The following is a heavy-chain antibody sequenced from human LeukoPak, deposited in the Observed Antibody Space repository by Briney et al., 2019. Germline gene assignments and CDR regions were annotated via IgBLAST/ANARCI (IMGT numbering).Heavy chain of an antibody. CDR2: ISPSGGST. D-gene: IGHD4-17*01. CDR3: ARGTYYGDYVPYRLDY. Sequence: GASVKVSCKAFGYTFTSNYMHWVRQAPGQGPEWMGVISPSGGSTTYAQKFQGRVTLARDMSTSTVYMELSSLRSEDTAVYYCARGTYYGDYVPYRLDYWGQGTLVTVSS. CDR1: GYTFTSNY. J-gene: IGHJ4*02. V-gene: IGHV1-46*01.